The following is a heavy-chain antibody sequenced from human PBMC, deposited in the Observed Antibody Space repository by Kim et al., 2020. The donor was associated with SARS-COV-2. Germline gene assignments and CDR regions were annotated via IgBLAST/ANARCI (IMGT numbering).Heavy chain of an antibody. D-gene: IGHD5-12*01. V-gene: IGHV3-7*01. CDR3: TRVFSAYDFSAL. CDR1: EFYITNFW. J-gene: IGHJ4*02. CDR2: IKADGSKQ. Sequence: GGSLRLSCAASEFYITNFWMSWVRQAPGKGLEWVANIKADGSKQMYVDSVKGRFTISRYNAKNSLYLQMNSLRVEDTGIYYCTRVFSAYDFSALWGQGTLVTVSS.